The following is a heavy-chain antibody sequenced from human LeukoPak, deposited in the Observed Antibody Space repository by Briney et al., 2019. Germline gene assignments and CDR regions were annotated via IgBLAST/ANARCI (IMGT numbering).Heavy chain of an antibody. J-gene: IGHJ3*02. CDR3: ASLRTTYYYDSSGYPRAQEGNDAFDI. D-gene: IGHD3-22*01. CDR1: GFTISSYA. Sequence: GRSLRLSCAASGFTISSYAMHWVRQAPGKGLEWVAVISYDGSNKYYADSVKGRFTISRDNSKNTLYLQMNSLRAEDTAVYYCASLRTTYYYDSSGYPRAQEGNDAFDIWGQGTMVTVSS. V-gene: IGHV3-30*04. CDR2: ISYDGSNK.